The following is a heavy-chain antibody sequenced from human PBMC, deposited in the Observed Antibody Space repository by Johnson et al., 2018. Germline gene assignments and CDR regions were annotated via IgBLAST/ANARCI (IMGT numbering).Heavy chain of an antibody. CDR1: GFRFGDYA. Sequence: QVQLVPSGGGVVQPGMSXILSCAASGFRFGDYAIPWVRQAPGKGLVWVAVIASLGSHKYCADSVTGRFTIFRYNSKTTLYLEMNNLREEDTAVYYCAKEPWAYDYDTSGPTGAFDIWGQGTMVTVSS. V-gene: IGHV3-30*18. CDR3: AKEPWAYDYDTSGPTGAFDI. J-gene: IGHJ3*02. CDR2: IASLGSHK. D-gene: IGHD3-22*01.